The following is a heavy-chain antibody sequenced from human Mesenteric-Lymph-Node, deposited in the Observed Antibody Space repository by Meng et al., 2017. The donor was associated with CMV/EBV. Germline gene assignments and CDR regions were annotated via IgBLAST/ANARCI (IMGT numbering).Heavy chain of an antibody. D-gene: IGHD2-2*02. Sequence: GESLKISCAACGFTFSSYDMHWVRQATGKGLEWVSAIGTAGDTYYPGSVKGQFTISRENAKNSLYLQMNSLRAGDTDVYYCARDLEDIVVVPAAIQYYYYGMDVWGQGTTVTVSS. CDR3: ARDLEDIVVVPAAIQYYYYGMDV. V-gene: IGHV3-13*03. CDR1: GFTFSSYD. J-gene: IGHJ6*02. CDR2: IGTAGDT.